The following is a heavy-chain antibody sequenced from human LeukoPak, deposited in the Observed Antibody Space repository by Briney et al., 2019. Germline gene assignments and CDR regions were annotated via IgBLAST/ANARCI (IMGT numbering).Heavy chain of an antibody. V-gene: IGHV3-9*01. Sequence: PGGSLRLSCAASGFTFDDYAMHWVRQAPGKGLEWVSGISWNSGSIGYADSVKGRFTISRDNAKNSLYLQMNSLRAEDTALYYCAKGPGSGSYYDPYFEYWGQGTLVTVSS. CDR1: GFTFDDYA. D-gene: IGHD3-10*01. CDR3: AKGPGSGSYYDPYFEY. CDR2: ISWNSGSI. J-gene: IGHJ4*02.